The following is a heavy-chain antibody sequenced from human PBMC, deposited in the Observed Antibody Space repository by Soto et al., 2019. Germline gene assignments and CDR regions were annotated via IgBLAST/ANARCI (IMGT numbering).Heavy chain of an antibody. J-gene: IGHJ6*03. CDR1: GFTFSSYA. V-gene: IGHV3-64*01. Sequence: PGGSLRLSCAASGFTFSSYAMHWVRQAPGKGLEYVSAISSNGGSTYYANSVKGRFTISRDNSKNTLYLQMGSLRAEDMAVYYCARIITMVRGVIIPHYYYYMDVWGKGTTVTVSS. CDR2: ISSNGGST. CDR3: ARIITMVRGVIIPHYYYYMDV. D-gene: IGHD3-10*01.